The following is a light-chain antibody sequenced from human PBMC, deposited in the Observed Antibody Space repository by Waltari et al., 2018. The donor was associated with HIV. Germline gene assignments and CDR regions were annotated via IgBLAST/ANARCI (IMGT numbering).Light chain of an antibody. CDR3: QQYYTPPIT. Sequence: DIVMTQSPDSLAVSLGERATINCRSSQSLFYTSNSRTYLAWYQLKPGQPPKLLISWASTRESGVPDRFSGSGSGTAFALSISSLHAEDVAVYYCQQYYTPPITFGQGTRLEIK. J-gene: IGKJ5*01. CDR2: WAS. V-gene: IGKV4-1*01. CDR1: QSLFYTSNSRTY.